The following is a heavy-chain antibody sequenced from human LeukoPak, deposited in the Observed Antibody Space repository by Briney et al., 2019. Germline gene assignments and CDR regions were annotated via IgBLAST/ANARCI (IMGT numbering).Heavy chain of an antibody. V-gene: IGHV3-7*01. CDR1: GFTFSSYW. CDR2: IKQDGSEK. D-gene: IGHD2-21*01. Sequence: GGSLRLSCAASGFTFSSYWMSWVRQAPGKGLEWVANIKQDGSEKYYVDSVKGRFTISRDNAKNTLYLQMNSLRADDTAVYYRITLGVSYCAGDCLVYWGQGALVTVSS. J-gene: IGHJ4*02. CDR3: ITLGVSYCAGDCLVY.